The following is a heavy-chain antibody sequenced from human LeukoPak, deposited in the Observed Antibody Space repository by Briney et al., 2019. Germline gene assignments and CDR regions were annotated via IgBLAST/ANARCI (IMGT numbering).Heavy chain of an antibody. V-gene: IGHV3-30*02. CDR2: IRYDGSNK. J-gene: IGHJ4*02. CDR1: GFSFIDYG. Sequence: QPGGSLRLSCVASGFSFIDYGMHWVRQAPGKGLEWVAFIRYDGSNKYYADSVKGRFTISRDNSKNTLYLQMNSLRAEDTAVYYCARAGGSWLLNYYFDYWSQGTLVTVSS. D-gene: IGHD1-26*01. CDR3: ARAGGSWLLNYYFDY.